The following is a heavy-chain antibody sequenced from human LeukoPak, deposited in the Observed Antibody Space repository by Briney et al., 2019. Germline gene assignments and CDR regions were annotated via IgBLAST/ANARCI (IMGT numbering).Heavy chain of an antibody. CDR1: GFSFSDYY. D-gene: IGHD3-22*01. V-gene: IGHV3-11*01. J-gene: IGHJ6*02. CDR3: APSIGYYYTMDV. CDR2: ISGSGSDL. Sequence: GGSLRLSCVACGFSFSDYYMSWIRQAPGRGLEWISYISGSGSDLYYADSVKGRFTISRDNANNSLYLQMNSLRAEDTAVYYCAPSIGYYYTMDVWGQGTTVTVSS.